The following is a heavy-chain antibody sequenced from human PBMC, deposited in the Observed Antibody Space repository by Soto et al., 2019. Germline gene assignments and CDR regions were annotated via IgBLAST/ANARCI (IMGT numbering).Heavy chain of an antibody. CDR1: GGSISGSDYY. D-gene: IGHD4-17*01. J-gene: IGHJ5*02. CDR2: IYYSGNT. V-gene: IGHV4-31*03. CDR3: ARALGGGAYVGWLDP. Sequence: PSETLSLTCSVSGGSISGSDYYWSWIRQHPGKGLEWIGYIYYSGNTYYNPSLKSRVTISVDTSKNQFSLKLSSVTAADTAVYYCARALGGGAYVGWLDPWGQGTLVTVSS.